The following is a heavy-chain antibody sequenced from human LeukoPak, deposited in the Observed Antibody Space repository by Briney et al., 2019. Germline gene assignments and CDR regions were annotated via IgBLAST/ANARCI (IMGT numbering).Heavy chain of an antibody. V-gene: IGHV3-30*02. J-gene: IGHJ3*02. CDR2: IRYDGSNK. CDR1: GFTFSSYG. D-gene: IGHD1-26*01. Sequence: PGGSLRLSCAASGFTFSSYGMHWVRQAPGKGLEWVAFIRYDGSNKYYADSVKGRFTISRDNSKNTLYLQMNSLRAEDTAVYYCAREVGAKSEAAFDIWGQGTMVTVSS. CDR3: AREVGAKSEAAFDI.